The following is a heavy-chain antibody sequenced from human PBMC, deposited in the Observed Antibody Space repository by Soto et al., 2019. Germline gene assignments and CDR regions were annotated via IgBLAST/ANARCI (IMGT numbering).Heavy chain of an antibody. J-gene: IGHJ5*02. CDR3: ANYYGSGSYRNWFDP. D-gene: IGHD3-10*01. CDR2: ISGSGSTI. Sequence: QVQLVESGGGLVKPGGSLRLSCAASGFSFSAHYMSWIRQAPGKGLEWISYISGSGSTIYYADSVKGRFTISRDNAKNLLYLQMNSLRAEDTAVYYCANYYGSGSYRNWFDPWGQGTLVTVSA. CDR1: GFSFSAHY. V-gene: IGHV3-11*01.